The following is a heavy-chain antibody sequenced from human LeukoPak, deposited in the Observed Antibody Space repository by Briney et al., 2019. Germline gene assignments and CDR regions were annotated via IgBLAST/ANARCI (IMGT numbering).Heavy chain of an antibody. Sequence: GRSLRLSCAASGFTFSSYAMHWVRQAPGKGLEWVAIISYDGSNKYYADSVKGRFTISRDNSKNTLYLQMNSLRAEDTAVYYCARDLGSWGLPRGSYGPGDYWGQGTLVTVSS. CDR1: GFTFSSYA. V-gene: IGHV3-30-3*01. J-gene: IGHJ4*02. D-gene: IGHD1-26*01. CDR3: ARDLGSWGLPRGSYGPGDY. CDR2: ISYDGSNK.